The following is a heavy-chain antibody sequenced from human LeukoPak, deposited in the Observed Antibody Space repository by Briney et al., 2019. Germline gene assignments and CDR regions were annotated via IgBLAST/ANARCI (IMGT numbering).Heavy chain of an antibody. V-gene: IGHV1-69*13. D-gene: IGHD6-25*01. CDR1: GGTFSSYA. J-gene: IGHJ5*02. CDR2: IIPIFGTA. Sequence: RASVKVSCKASGGTFSSYAISWVRQAPGQGLEWMGGIIPIFGTANYAQKFQGRVTITADESTSTAYMELSSLRSEDTAVYYCARAAVEQRRPFDPWGQGTLVTVSS. CDR3: ARAAVEQRRPFDP.